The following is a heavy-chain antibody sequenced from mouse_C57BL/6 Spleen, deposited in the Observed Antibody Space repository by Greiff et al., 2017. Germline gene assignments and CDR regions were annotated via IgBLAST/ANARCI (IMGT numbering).Heavy chain of an antibody. CDR1: GYTFTDYE. J-gene: IGHJ2*01. CDR2: IDPETGGT. V-gene: IGHV1-15*01. CDR3: TRYYYGSSYLYYFDY. Sequence: QVHVKQSGAELVRPGASVTLSCKASGYTFTDYEMHWVKQTPVHGLEWIGAIDPETGGTAYNQKFKGKAILTADKSSSTAYMELRSLTSEDSAVYYCTRYYYGSSYLYYFDYWGKGTTLTVSS. D-gene: IGHD1-1*01.